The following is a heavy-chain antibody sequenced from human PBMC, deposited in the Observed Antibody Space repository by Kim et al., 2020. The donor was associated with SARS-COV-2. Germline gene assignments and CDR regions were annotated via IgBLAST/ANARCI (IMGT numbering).Heavy chain of an antibody. Sequence: GGSLRLSCAASGFTFSSYAMSWVRQAPGKGLEWVSAISGSGGSTYYADSVKGRFTISRDNSKNTLYLQMNSLRAEDTAVYYCAKDLPAYGDSSEYFQHWGQGTLVTVSS. CDR3: AKDLPAYGDSSEYFQH. V-gene: IGHV3-23*01. J-gene: IGHJ1*01. CDR2: ISGSGGST. D-gene: IGHD4-17*01. CDR1: GFTFSSYA.